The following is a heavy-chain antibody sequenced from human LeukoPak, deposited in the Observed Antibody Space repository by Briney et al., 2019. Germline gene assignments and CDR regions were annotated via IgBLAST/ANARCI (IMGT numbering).Heavy chain of an antibody. Sequence: AGGSLRLSCVASGFTFSSYWMSWVRQAPGKGLEWVANIKQDGSEKYYVDSVKGRFTISRDNAKNSLYLQMNSLRAEDTAVYYCARVVFDWGQGTLVTVSS. CDR2: IKQDGSEK. CDR3: ARVVFD. V-gene: IGHV3-7*01. J-gene: IGHJ4*02. CDR1: GFTFSSYW. D-gene: IGHD2-8*01.